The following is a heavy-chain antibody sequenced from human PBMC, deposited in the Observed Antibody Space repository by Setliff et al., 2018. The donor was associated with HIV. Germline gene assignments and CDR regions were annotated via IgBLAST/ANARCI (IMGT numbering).Heavy chain of an antibody. D-gene: IGHD3-3*01. V-gene: IGHV3-21*01. CDR2: ISRTSSYI. J-gene: IGHJ6*03. CDR3: ARGFVLRFLEWSMPDAVDR. Sequence: PGGSLRLSCAASGFTFSSYSMNWVRQAPGKGLEWVSFISRTSSYIYYADSLKGRFTISRDNAKNSLYLQMNSLRAEDTAVYYCARGFVLRFLEWSMPDAVDRGGKG. CDR1: GFTFSSYS.